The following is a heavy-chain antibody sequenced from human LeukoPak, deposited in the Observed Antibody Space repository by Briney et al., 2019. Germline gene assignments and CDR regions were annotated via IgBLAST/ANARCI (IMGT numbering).Heavy chain of an antibody. V-gene: IGHV1-2*02. Sequence: ASVKVSCTASGYTFTGYYMHWVRQTPGQRLEWMGWINPNSGGTNYAQKFQGRVTMTRDTSISTAYMELSRLRSDDTAVYYCARVAAPYYYYYGMDVWGQGTTVTVSS. D-gene: IGHD6-19*01. CDR1: GYTFTGYY. CDR2: INPNSGGT. J-gene: IGHJ6*02. CDR3: ARVAAPYYYYYGMDV.